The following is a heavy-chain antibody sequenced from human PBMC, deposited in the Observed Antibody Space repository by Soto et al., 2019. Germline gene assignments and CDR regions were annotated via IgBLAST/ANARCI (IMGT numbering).Heavy chain of an antibody. CDR3: ARGRGGSSSYDYGMDV. CDR2: IIPIFGTA. V-gene: IGHV1-69*12. D-gene: IGHD2-15*01. CDR1: GGTFSSYA. Sequence: QVQLVQSGAEVKKPGSSVKVSCKASGGTFSSYAINWVRQAPGQGLEWMGGIIPIFGTANYAQKFQGRVTITADDPTRTAYMELSSLRSEDTAVYYCARGRGGSSSYDYGMDVWGQGTTVTVSS. J-gene: IGHJ6*02.